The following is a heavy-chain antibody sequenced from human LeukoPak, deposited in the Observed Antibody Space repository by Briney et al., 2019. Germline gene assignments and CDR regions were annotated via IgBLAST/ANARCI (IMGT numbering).Heavy chain of an antibody. CDR1: GFSVSNNY. CDR3: ARDPYYDFWSGPRDGKDV. J-gene: IGHJ6*02. V-gene: IGHV3-53*01. D-gene: IGHD3-3*01. CDR2: IYGDGRT. Sequence: GGSLRLSCVVSGFSVSNNYIIWVRQAPGNGLERVSVIYGDGRTSHSASVRGRFTISRDNSKNTLYLQMNSLRAEDTAVYYCARDPYYDFWSGPRDGKDVWGQGTTVTVSS.